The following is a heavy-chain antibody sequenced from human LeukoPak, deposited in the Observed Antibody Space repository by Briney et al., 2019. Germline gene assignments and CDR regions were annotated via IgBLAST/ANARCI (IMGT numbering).Heavy chain of an antibody. CDR2: ISAYNGNT. Sequence: GASVKVSCKASGYTFTSYGISWVRQAPGQGLEWMGWISAYNGNTNYAQKLRGRVTMTTDTSTSTAYMELRSLRSDDTAVYYCARDGRGYCRSTSCYGPFDYWGQGTLVTVSS. D-gene: IGHD2-2*01. CDR1: GYTFTSYG. J-gene: IGHJ4*02. V-gene: IGHV1-18*04. CDR3: ARDGRGYCRSTSCYGPFDY.